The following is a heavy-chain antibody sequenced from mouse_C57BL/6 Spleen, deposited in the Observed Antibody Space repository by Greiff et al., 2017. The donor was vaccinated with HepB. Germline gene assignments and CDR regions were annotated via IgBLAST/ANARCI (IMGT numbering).Heavy chain of an antibody. D-gene: IGHD2-1*01. CDR1: GYAFSSSW. V-gene: IGHV1-82*01. J-gene: IGHJ2*01. CDR3: AREIYYGNYFDY. Sequence: QVQLQQSGPELVKPGASVKISCKASGYAFSSSWMNWVKQRPGKGLEWIGRIYPGDGDTNYNGKFKGKATLTADKSSSTAYMQLSSLTSEDSAVYFCAREIYYGNYFDYWGQGTTLTVSS. CDR2: IYPGDGDT.